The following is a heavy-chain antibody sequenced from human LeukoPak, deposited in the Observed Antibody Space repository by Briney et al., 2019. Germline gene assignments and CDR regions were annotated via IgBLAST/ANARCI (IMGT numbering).Heavy chain of an antibody. CDR2: IRYDGSNK. CDR3: AKDSGDIVVVPAAT. V-gene: IGHV3-30*02. Sequence: GGSLRLSCAASGFTFSSYGMHWVRQAPGKGLEWVAFIRYDGSNKYYADSVKGRFTISRDNSKNTLYLQMNSLRAEDTAVYYCAKDSGDIVVVPAATWGQGTMVTVSS. D-gene: IGHD2-2*01. CDR1: GFTFSSYG. J-gene: IGHJ3*01.